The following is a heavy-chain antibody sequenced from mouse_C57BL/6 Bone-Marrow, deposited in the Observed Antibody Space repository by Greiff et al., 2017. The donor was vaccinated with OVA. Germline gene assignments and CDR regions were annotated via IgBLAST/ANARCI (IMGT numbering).Heavy chain of an antibody. CDR3: ASYYGNYGWYFDV. J-gene: IGHJ1*03. CDR1: GFTFSSYG. Sequence: EVQLVESGGDLVKPGGSLKLSCAASGFTFSSYGMSWVRQTPDKRLEWVATISSGGSYTYYPDSVKGRFTISRDNAKNTLYLQMSSLKSEDTAMYYCASYYGNYGWYFDVWGTGTTVTVSS. D-gene: IGHD2-1*01. V-gene: IGHV5-6*01. CDR2: ISSGGSYT.